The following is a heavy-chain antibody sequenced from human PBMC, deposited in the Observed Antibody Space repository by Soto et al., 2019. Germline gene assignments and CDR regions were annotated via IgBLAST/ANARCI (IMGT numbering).Heavy chain of an antibody. J-gene: IGHJ3*02. Sequence: EGQLVESGGGLVQPGGSLRLSCEASAFTLSSYWMSWVRQAPGKGLEWVANIKPDGREKYYVDSVKGRFTIYRDNTKNSLYLQMSTLRPEDTAIYYCARDYEFGFDIWGQGTLVTVSS. CDR3: ARDYEFGFDI. V-gene: IGHV3-7*01. CDR1: AFTLSSYW. D-gene: IGHD3-22*01. CDR2: IKPDGREK.